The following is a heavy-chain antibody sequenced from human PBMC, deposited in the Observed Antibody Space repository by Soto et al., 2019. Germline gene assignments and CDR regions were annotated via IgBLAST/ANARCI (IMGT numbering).Heavy chain of an antibody. CDR3: ARDGGYYLYYFDY. J-gene: IGHJ4*02. CDR1: GFTFSSYA. CDR2: ISYDGSNK. V-gene: IGHV3-30-3*01. Sequence: QVQLVESGGGVVQPGRSLRLSCAASGFTFSSYAMHWVRQAPGKGLEWVAVISYDGSNKYYADSVKGRFTISRDNSKNTLYLQMNSLRAEDMAVYYCARDGGYYLYYFDYWGQGTLVTVSS. D-gene: IGHD3-22*01.